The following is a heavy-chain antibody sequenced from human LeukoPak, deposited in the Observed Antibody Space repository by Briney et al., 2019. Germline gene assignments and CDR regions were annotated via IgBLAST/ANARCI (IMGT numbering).Heavy chain of an antibody. Sequence: GRSLRLSCAASGFTFSSYATHWVRQAPGKGLEWVAVISYDGSNKYYADSVKGRFTISRDNSKNTLYLQMNSLRAEDTAVYYCAREDYVWGSYRYYFDYWGQGTLVTVSS. CDR3: AREDYVWGSYRYYFDY. CDR2: ISYDGSNK. J-gene: IGHJ4*02. D-gene: IGHD3-16*02. CDR1: GFTFSSYA. V-gene: IGHV3-30*04.